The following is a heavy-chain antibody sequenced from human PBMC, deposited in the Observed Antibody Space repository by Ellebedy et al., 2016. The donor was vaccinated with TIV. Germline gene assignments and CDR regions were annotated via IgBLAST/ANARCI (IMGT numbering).Heavy chain of an antibody. V-gene: IGHV3-7*01. J-gene: IGHJ3*02. CDR3: ARETPNRAFDI. Sequence: GESLKISCAASGFTFSHYYMTWVRQAPGKGLAWVANIDQNGVEKSYVDSVKGRFPISRDNAGNSLFLHMNSLRAEDTALYYCARETPNRAFDIWGQGAMVTVSS. CDR2: IDQNGVEK. CDR1: GFTFSHYY. D-gene: IGHD1-14*01.